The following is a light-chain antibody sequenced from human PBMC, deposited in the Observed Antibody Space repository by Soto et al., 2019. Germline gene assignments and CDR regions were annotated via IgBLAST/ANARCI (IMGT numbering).Light chain of an antibody. J-gene: IGLJ2*01. CDR2: KTR. CDR3: LSTYNSGTVWV. Sequence: SYELTQPPSVSVSLGQMARITCSGEALPKKYAYWYQQKPGQFPVVVIYKTRERPSGIPERLSGSSSGTTVTLTISGVQAEDEADYYCLSTYNSGTVWVFGGGTKLTVL. V-gene: IGLV3-16*01. CDR1: ALPKKY.